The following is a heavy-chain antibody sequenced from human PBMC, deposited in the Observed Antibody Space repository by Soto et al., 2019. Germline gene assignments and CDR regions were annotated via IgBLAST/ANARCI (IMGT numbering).Heavy chain of an antibody. J-gene: IGHJ6*02. CDR3: ERDRPGEMAIVFYYYAMYF. CDR2: ISRSSRYI. V-gene: IGHV3-21*01. CDR1: GFTFSHYH. D-gene: IGHD5-12*01. Sequence: GGSLRLSCAASGFTFSHYHMNWVRQAPGKGLEWVSSISRSSRYISYADSVKGRFTISRDNAKNLVYLQMNSLRTEDTAVYYCERDRPGEMAIVFYYYAMYFWGQGKTLIVS.